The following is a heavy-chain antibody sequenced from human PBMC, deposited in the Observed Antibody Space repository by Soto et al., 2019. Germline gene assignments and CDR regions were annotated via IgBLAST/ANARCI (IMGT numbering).Heavy chain of an antibody. J-gene: IGHJ4*02. CDR1: GFTFSSYA. D-gene: IGHD4-17*01. V-gene: IGHV3-23*01. CDR2: ISGSGGST. Sequence: GGSLILSCAASGFTFSSYARSWVRQAPGKGLEWVSAISGSGGSTYYADSVKGRFTISRDNSKNTLYLQMNSLRAEDTAVYYYARVGDYAAKDWGQGTLVTVSS. CDR3: ARVGDYAAKD.